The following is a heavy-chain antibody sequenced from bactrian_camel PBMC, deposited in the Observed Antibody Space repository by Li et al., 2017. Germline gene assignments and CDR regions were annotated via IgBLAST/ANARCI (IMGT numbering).Heavy chain of an antibody. CDR3: AADQLYGTCRDVLDFPA. D-gene: IGHD6*01. CDR1: RYTYKRNC. CDR2: LWIGGATT. V-gene: IGHV3S40*01. Sequence: DVQLVESGGGSVQAGGSLTLSCAAGRYTYKRNCMGWFRQRPGKDREGVAVLWIGGATTSYADSVKGRFIIARDKAKDLVYLQMNGLQPEDTGIYYCAADQLYGTCRDVLDFPARGQGTQVTVSS. J-gene: IGHJ4*01.